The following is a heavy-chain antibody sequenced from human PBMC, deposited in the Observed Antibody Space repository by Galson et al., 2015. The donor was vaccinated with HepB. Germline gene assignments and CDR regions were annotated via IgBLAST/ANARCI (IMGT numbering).Heavy chain of an antibody. CDR1: GFSLSTYGVR. D-gene: IGHD6-13*01. J-gene: IGHJ5*02. V-gene: IGHV2-5*02. CDR3: AHRRPSSSTWYDWFHP. Sequence: PALVKPTQTLTLTCTFSGFSLSTYGVRVGWIRQPPGKALEWLALICWDEDYRYSPSLRSRLTITKDTSKSQVVLTMTNVDPMDTGTYYCAHRRPSSSTWYDWFHPWGQGILVTVSS. CDR2: ICWDEDY.